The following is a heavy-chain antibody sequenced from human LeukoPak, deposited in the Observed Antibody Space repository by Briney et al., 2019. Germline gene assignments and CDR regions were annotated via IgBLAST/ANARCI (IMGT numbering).Heavy chain of an antibody. CDR3: ASPKRESHDLDY. D-gene: IGHD5-24*01. Sequence: PSETLSLTCTVSGYSISSGYYWGWIRQPPGKGLEWIGSIYHSGSTYYNPSLKSRVTISVDTSKNQFSLKLSSVTAADTAVYYCASPKRESHDLDYWGQGTLVTVSS. CDR2: IYHSGST. V-gene: IGHV4-38-2*02. J-gene: IGHJ4*02. CDR1: GYSISSGYY.